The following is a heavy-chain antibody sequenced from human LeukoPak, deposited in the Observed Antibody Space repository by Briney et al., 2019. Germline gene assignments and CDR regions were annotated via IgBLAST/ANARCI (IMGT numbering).Heavy chain of an antibody. D-gene: IGHD2-21*01. CDR3: ANLCVAKEAP. J-gene: IGHJ5*02. CDR2: ISDSGGNT. Sequence: GGSLRLSCAASGFTCSAYVMSWVRQAPGKGLEWVSGISDSGGNTYYAESVKGRFTISRDNSKNTLYLQMNSLRAEDTAIYYCANLCVAKEAPWGQGTLVTVSS. CDR1: GFTCSAYV. V-gene: IGHV3-23*01.